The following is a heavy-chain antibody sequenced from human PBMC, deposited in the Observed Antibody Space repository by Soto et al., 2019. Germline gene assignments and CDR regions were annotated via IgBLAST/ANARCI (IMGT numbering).Heavy chain of an antibody. J-gene: IGHJ3*02. V-gene: IGHV3-74*01. CDR2: INSDGSST. Sequence: GGSLRLSCAASGFTFSSYWMQWVRQAPGKGLVWVSRINSDGSSTSYADSVKGRFTISRDNAKNTLYLQMNSLRAEDTAVYYCARTNSVAAAGTGDAFDIWGQGTMVTVSS. CDR1: GFTFSSYW. D-gene: IGHD6-13*01. CDR3: ARTNSVAAAGTGDAFDI.